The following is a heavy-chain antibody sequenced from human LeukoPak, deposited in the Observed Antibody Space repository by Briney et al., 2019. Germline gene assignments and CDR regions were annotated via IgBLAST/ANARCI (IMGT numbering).Heavy chain of an antibody. J-gene: IGHJ3*02. CDR2: FDPEDGET. CDR3: AREFSEHDAFDI. CDR1: GYTLTELS. Sequence: ASVKVSCKVFGYTLTELSMHWVRQAPGKGLEWMGGFDPEDGETIYAQKFQGRVTMTEDTSTDTAYMELSSLRSEDTAVYYCAREFSEHDAFDIWGQGTMVTVSS. V-gene: IGHV1-24*01. D-gene: IGHD6-25*01.